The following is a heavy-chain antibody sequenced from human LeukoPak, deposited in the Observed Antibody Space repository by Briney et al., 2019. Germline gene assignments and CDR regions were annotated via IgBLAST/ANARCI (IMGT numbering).Heavy chain of an antibody. CDR3: AREDCSSTSCYTKAFDI. J-gene: IGHJ3*02. D-gene: IGHD2-2*02. Sequence: KPSETLSLTCTVSGGSISSYYWSWIRQPAGKGLEWIGRIYTSGSTNYNPSLKSRVTISVDTSKNQFSLKLSSVTAAATAVYYCAREDCSSTSCYTKAFDIWGQGTMVTVSS. CDR1: GGSISSYY. CDR2: IYTSGST. V-gene: IGHV4-4*07.